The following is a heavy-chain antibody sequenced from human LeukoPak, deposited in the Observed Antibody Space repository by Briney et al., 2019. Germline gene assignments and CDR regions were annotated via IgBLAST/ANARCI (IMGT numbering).Heavy chain of an antibody. Sequence: PGGSLRLSCAASGFTVSNNYMTWVRQAPGKGLEWVSVIYSGGSTYYADSVRGRFTISRDNSKNTLYLQMNSLRAEDTAVYYCASPLYERGGYWGQGTLVTVSS. D-gene: IGHD2-2*02. J-gene: IGHJ4*02. CDR2: IYSGGST. CDR1: GFTVSNNY. V-gene: IGHV3-66*01. CDR3: ASPLYERGGY.